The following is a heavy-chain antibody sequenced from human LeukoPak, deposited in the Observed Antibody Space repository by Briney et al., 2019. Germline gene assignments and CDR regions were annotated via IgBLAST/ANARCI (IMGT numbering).Heavy chain of an antibody. J-gene: IGHJ4*02. CDR1: GDSISRSTYY. CDR2: VYYGRSP. D-gene: IGHD1-26*01. V-gene: IGHV4-39*02. CDR3: ARSSGTGTYSY. Sequence: PSETLSLTCTVSGDSISRSTYYWAWIRQPPGKGLEWIGSVYYGRSPYFNPSLESRATISVDTSKNHFSLKMSSVTAADTAVYYCARSSGTGTYSYWGQGTLVTVSS.